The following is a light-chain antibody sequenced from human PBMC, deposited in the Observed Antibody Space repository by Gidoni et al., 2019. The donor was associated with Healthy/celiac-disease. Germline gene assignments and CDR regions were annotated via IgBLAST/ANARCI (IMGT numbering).Light chain of an antibody. CDR3: QQSYSTRLT. CDR1: QSISSY. CDR2: AAS. J-gene: IGKJ4*01. Sequence: DIQMTQSPSSLSASVGDRVTITCRASQSISSYLNWYQQKPGKAPKLLIYAASSLQSGVTSRFSGSGSGTDLTLTISSLQPEDCATYYCQQSYSTRLTFGGGTKVEIK. V-gene: IGKV1-39*01.